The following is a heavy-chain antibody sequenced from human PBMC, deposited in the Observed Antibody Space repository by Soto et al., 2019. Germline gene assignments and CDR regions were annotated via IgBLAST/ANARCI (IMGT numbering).Heavy chain of an antibody. J-gene: IGHJ6*03. D-gene: IGHD6-6*01. CDR2: MNPNSGNT. CDR1: GYTFTSYD. V-gene: IGHV1-8*01. Sequence: GASVKVSCKASGYTFTSYDINWVRQATGQGLEWMGWMNPNSGNTGYAQKFQGRVTMTRNTSISTAYMELSSLRSEDTAVYYCARGGFGSIAARGDYYYYMDVWGKGTTVTVSS. CDR3: ARGGFGSIAARGDYYYYMDV.